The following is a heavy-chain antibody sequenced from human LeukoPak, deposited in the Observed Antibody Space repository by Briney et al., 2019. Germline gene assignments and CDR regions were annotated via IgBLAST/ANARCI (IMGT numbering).Heavy chain of an antibody. Sequence: SETLSLTCTVSGGSVSSNDYYWGWIRQPPGKGLEWIASIHQVGSSYYNPSLKSRVTISVDTSKNQFSLKLSSVTAADTAVYYCARDSGAVEATGVGFDYWGQGTLVTVSS. V-gene: IGHV4-39*07. CDR2: IHQVGSS. D-gene: IGHD1-26*01. CDR3: ARDSGAVEATGVGFDY. J-gene: IGHJ4*02. CDR1: GGSVSSNDYY.